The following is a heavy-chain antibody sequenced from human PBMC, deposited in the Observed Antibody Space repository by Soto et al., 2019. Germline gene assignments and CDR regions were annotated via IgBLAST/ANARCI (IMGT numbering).Heavy chain of an antibody. D-gene: IGHD2-15*01. V-gene: IGHV3-13*01. CDR2: IGTAGDT. CDR1: GFTFSSYA. Sequence: EVQLVESGGGLVQPGGSLRLSCAASGFTFSSYAMHWVRQATGKGLEWVSAIGTAGDTYYPGSVKGRFTISRENAKNSLYLQMNSLRAGDTAVYYCARGYCSGGSCYSSVYMDVWGKGTTVTVSS. CDR3: ARGYCSGGSCYSSVYMDV. J-gene: IGHJ6*03.